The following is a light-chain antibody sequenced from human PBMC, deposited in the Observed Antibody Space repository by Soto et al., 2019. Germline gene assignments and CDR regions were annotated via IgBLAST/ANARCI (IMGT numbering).Light chain of an antibody. V-gene: IGKV3-15*01. Sequence: IVMTQSPATLSVSPGERVTLSCRASQSLNNNLAWYQQKPGQAPRLLIYSASTRATGIPARFSGSGSGTEFTLTISSLQSEDFAVYYCQHHHNWLLTFGGGTKVEIK. J-gene: IGKJ4*01. CDR3: QHHHNWLLT. CDR2: SAS. CDR1: QSLNNN.